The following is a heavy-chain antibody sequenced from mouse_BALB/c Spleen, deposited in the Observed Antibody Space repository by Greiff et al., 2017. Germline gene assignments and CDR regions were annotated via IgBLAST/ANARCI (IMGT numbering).Heavy chain of an antibody. Sequence: VQLQQSGAELVKPGASVKLSCKASGYTFTSYYMYWVKQSPGQGLEWIGEINPSNGGTNFNEKFKSKATLTVDKSSSTAYMQLSSLTSEDSAVYYCTRSGGNTLFAYWGQGTLVTVSA. CDR3: TRSGGNTLFAY. CDR1: GYTFTSYY. V-gene: IGHV1S81*02. D-gene: IGHD1-1*02. J-gene: IGHJ3*01. CDR2: INPSNGGT.